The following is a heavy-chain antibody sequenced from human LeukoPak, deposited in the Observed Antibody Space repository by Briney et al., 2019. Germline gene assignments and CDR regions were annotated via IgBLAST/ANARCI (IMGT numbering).Heavy chain of an antibody. J-gene: IGHJ5*02. CDR2: IYYSGST. Sequence: PSETLSLTCTVSGGSFSSVSYYWGWIRQPPGEGLEWIGTIYYSGSTYYNPSLKSRFTISIDMSKNQFSLSLTSVTAADTAVYYCTRHPRSGPFDPWGQGTLVTVSS. D-gene: IGHD3-10*01. V-gene: IGHV4-39*01. CDR3: TRHPRSGPFDP. CDR1: GGSFSSVSYY.